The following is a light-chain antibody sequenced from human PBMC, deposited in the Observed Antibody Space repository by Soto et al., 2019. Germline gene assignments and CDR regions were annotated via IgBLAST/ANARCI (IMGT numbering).Light chain of an antibody. CDR3: QKQGT. CDR2: AAS. V-gene: IGKV3-20*01. J-gene: IGKJ2*01. Sequence: EIVLTQSPGTLSLSPGERATLSCRASRSLSSSYVVWYQQKPGQAPRLLIYAASRRATGIPDRFSGSGSATEYTLTISRLEPEDFAVSYCQKQGTFGQGNMLEIK. CDR1: RSLSSSY.